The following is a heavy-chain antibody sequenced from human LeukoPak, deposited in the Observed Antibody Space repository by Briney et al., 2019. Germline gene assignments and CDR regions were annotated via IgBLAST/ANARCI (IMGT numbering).Heavy chain of an antibody. D-gene: IGHD5-12*01. CDR2: IYYSGST. J-gene: IGHJ4*02. Sequence: SETLSLTCTVSGGSISSYYWSWIRQPPGKGLEWIGYIYYSGSTNYNPSLKSRVIISVDTSKNQFSLKLSSVTAADTAVYYCARRPRGVATTAFDYWGQGTLVTVSS. V-gene: IGHV4-59*08. CDR3: ARRPRGVATTAFDY. CDR1: GGSISSYY.